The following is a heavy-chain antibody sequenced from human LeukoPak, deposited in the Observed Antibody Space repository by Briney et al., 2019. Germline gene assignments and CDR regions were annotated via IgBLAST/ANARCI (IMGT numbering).Heavy chain of an antibody. CDR3: ARDVRHYDSSGYFFDY. D-gene: IGHD3-22*01. V-gene: IGHV4-31*03. CDR1: GGSISSGGYY. Sequence: PSETLSLTCTVSGGSISSGGYYWSWIRQHPGKGLEWIGYIYYSGSTYYNPSLKSRVTISVDTSKNQFSLKLSSVTAADTAVYYCARDVRHYDSSGYFFDYWGQGTLVTVSS. CDR2: IYYSGST. J-gene: IGHJ4*02.